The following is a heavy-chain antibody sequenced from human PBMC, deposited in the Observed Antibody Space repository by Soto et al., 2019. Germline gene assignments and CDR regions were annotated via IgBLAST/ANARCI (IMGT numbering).Heavy chain of an antibody. CDR2: ISSNGGTT. D-gene: IGHD6-13*01. V-gene: IGHV3-64D*06. J-gene: IGHJ4*02. CDR1: GFTYSSYA. CDR3: VKDNHSNWYYYFDY. Sequence: HLGGALRLSCSASGFTYSSYAMHSVRQAPGKGLEFVSAISSNGGTTNYADSVKGRFTISRDNSKNTLYLQMNSLRTEDTAVYYCVKDNHSNWYYYFDYWGQGTLVTVSS.